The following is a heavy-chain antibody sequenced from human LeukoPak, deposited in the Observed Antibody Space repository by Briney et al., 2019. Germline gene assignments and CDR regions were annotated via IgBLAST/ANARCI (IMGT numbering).Heavy chain of an antibody. Sequence: GGSLRLSCAASGFRFSSFWMSWVRQAPGKGLEWVANINEDGGEKYYADSVKGRFTISRDNAKNSLYLQMNSLRAEDTALYYCATSGWTSGSDSWGQGTLVTVSS. CDR1: GFRFSSFW. CDR2: INEDGGEK. CDR3: ATSGWTSGSDS. J-gene: IGHJ4*02. V-gene: IGHV3-7*01. D-gene: IGHD3-10*01.